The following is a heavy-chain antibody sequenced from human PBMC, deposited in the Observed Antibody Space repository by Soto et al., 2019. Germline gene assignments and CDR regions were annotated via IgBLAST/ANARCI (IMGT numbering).Heavy chain of an antibody. D-gene: IGHD1-1*01. J-gene: IGHJ2*01. Sequence: QVQLVQSGAEVKEPGASVKLSCTASGYTFTRHYLYWVRQAPGKGLEWMGIINPRDGSTTSAQQFQGGVTMPRTTSTSTGHAELRSLPSEDTAVYFCVRGTTTWLGHLALWGRGNVVNVSS. CDR1: GYTFTRHY. CDR3: VRGTTTWLGHLAL. CDR2: INPRDGST. V-gene: IGHV1-46*03.